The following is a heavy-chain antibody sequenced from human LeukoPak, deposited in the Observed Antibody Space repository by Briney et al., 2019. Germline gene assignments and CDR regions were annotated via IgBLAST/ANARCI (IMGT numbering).Heavy chain of an antibody. CDR1: GYTFTGYY. Sequence: GASVTVSCTASGYTFTGYYMHWVRQAPGQGLEWMGWINPNSGGTNYAQKFQGRVTMTRDTSISTAYMELSRLRSDDTAVYYCARAPGIAAAGPLGYWGQGTLVTVSS. D-gene: IGHD6-13*01. V-gene: IGHV1-2*02. J-gene: IGHJ4*02. CDR3: ARAPGIAAAGPLGY. CDR2: INPNSGGT.